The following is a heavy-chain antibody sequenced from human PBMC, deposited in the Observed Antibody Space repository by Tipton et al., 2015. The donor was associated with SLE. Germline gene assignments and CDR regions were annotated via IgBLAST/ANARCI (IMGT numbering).Heavy chain of an antibody. CDR2: ISYDGINK. CDR1: GFTFSNYG. J-gene: IGHJ5*02. D-gene: IGHD2-15*01. CDR3: AKDGVRGYCSGGSCTGWFDP. Sequence: SLRLSCAASGFTFSNYGMHWVRQAPGKGLDWVAVISYDGINKYYADSVTGRFTISRDNSKNTLYLQMNSLRAEDTAVYYCAKDGVRGYCSGGSCTGWFDPWGQGTLVTVSS. V-gene: IGHV3-30*18.